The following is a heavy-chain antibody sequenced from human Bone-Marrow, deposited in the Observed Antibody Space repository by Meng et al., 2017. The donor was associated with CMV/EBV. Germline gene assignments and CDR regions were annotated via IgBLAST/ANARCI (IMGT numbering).Heavy chain of an antibody. D-gene: IGHD3-16*01. CDR1: GGTFSSYA. CDR3: VTYQYDSGWTEDS. CDR2: IIPIFGTA. Sequence: SVKVSCKASGGTFSSYAISWVRQAPGQGLEWMGGIIPIFGTANYAQKFQGRVTITADKSTGTGYMEVPSLRFDDTAVYYCVTYQYDSGWTEDSWGQGTLVTVSS. V-gene: IGHV1-69*06. J-gene: IGHJ4*02.